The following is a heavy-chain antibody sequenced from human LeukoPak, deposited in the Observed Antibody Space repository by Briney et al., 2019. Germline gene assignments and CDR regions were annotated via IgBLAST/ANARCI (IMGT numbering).Heavy chain of an antibody. CDR2: MNPNSGNT. CDR1: GYTFTSYD. J-gene: IGHJ3*02. V-gene: IGHV1-8*01. Sequence: ASVKVSCKASGYTFTSYDINWVRQATGQGLEWMGWMNPNSGNTGYAQKFQGRVTMTRNTSISTAYMELSSLRSGDTAVYYCARGREYYDFWSGYYYDAFDIWGQGTMVTVSS. CDR3: ARGREYYDFWSGYYYDAFDI. D-gene: IGHD3-3*01.